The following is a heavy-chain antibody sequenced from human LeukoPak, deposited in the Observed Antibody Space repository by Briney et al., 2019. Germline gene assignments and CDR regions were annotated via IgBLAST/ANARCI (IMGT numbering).Heavy chain of an antibody. D-gene: IGHD3-10*01. V-gene: IGHV4-34*01. J-gene: IGHJ6*03. Sequence: GSLRLSCAASGFTFSSYSMNWVRQAPGKGLEWIGEINHSGRTNYNPSLKSRVTISVDTSKNQFSLKLSSVTAADTAVYYWARLTKNDSGSLRFGKKKRGYMDVWGKGTTVTISS. CDR1: GFTFSSYS. CDR3: ARLTKNDSGSLRFGKKKRGYMDV. CDR2: INHSGRT.